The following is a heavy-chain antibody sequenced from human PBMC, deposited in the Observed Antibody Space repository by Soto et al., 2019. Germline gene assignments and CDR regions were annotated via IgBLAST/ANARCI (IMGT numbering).Heavy chain of an antibody. CDR3: AKDLRYYYYGMDV. Sequence: EVQLLESGGGLVQPGGSLRLSCAASGFTVSSYAMSWVRQAPGKGLEWVSAISGSGGSTYYADSVKGRFTISRDNSKNTLYLQMNSLRAEDTAVYYCAKDLRYYYYGMDVWGQGTTVTVSS. J-gene: IGHJ6*02. CDR1: GFTVSSYA. CDR2: ISGSGGST. V-gene: IGHV3-23*01.